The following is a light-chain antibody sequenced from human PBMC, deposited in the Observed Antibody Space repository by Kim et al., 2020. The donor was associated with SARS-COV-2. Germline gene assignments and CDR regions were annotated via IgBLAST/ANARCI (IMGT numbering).Light chain of an antibody. CDR1: QSVSSSY. V-gene: IGKV3-20*01. CDR3: QQYGSSPLT. CDR2: GAS. Sequence: APGERDTHSCRASQSVSSSYLAWYQQKPGQAPRLLIYGASSRATGIPDRFSGSGSGTDFTLTISRLEPEDFAVYYCQQYGSSPLTFGGGTKVDIK. J-gene: IGKJ4*01.